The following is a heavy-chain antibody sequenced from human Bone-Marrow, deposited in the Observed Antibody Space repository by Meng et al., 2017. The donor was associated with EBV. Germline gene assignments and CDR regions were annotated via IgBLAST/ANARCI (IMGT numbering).Heavy chain of an antibody. V-gene: IGHV4-34*01. CDR2: INHSGST. J-gene: IGHJ4*02. CDR1: GGSFSGYY. D-gene: IGHD1-26*01. CDR3: ARGPLEWEPRGEDY. Sequence: VQLQQLGAGLLKPSETLSLTCSVYGGSFSGYYWSWIRQPPGKGLEWIGEINHSGSTNYNPSLKSRVTISVDTSKNQFSLKLSSVTAADTAVYYCARGPLEWEPRGEDYWGQGTLVTVSS.